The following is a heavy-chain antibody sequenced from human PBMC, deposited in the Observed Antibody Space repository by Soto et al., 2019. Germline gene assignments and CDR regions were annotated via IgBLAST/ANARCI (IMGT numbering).Heavy chain of an antibody. V-gene: IGHV1-69*12. CDR1: GGTFSSYA. CDR2: IIPIFGTA. D-gene: IGHD4-17*01. J-gene: IGHJ4*02. CDR3: AREDGDYVYFDY. Sequence: QVQLVQSGAEVKKPGSSVKVSCKASGGTFSSYAISWVRQAPGQVLEWMGGIIPIFGTANYAQKFQGRGTITADESTSTAYMELRSLRSEDTALYYCAREDGDYVYFDYWGQGTLVTVSS.